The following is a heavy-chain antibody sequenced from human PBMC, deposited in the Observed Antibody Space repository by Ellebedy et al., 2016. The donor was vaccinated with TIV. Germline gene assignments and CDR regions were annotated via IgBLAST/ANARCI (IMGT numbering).Heavy chain of an antibody. CDR3: ARGYGLY. J-gene: IGHJ4*02. Sequence: GESLKISCAASGFTVSEKNMSWVRQAPGKGLEWVSIIYSDGSTKYADSVKGRFTISRDNSKNTLYLQMNSLRAEDTAVYFCARGYGLYWGQGTLVTVSS. D-gene: IGHD3-16*01. V-gene: IGHV3-53*01. CDR2: IYSDGST. CDR1: GFTVSEKN.